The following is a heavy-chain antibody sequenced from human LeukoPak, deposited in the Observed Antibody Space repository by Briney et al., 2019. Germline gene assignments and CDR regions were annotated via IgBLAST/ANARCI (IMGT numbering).Heavy chain of an antibody. Sequence: PGESLKIFCKGSGYSFTSYWIGWVRQMPGKGLEWMGIIYPGDSDTRYSPSFQGQVTISADKSISTAYLQWSSLKASDTAMYYCARRGQGGNPFDAFDIWGQGTMVTVSS. V-gene: IGHV5-51*01. CDR2: IYPGDSDT. J-gene: IGHJ3*02. CDR3: ARRGQGGNPFDAFDI. CDR1: GYSFTSYW.